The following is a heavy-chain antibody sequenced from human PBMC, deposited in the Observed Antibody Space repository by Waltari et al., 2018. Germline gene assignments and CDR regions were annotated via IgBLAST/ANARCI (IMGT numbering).Heavy chain of an antibody. Sequence: EVQLVESGGGLVKPGGSLRLSCAASGVPIRDFGMRWVRQAPGKGLEWVSSTTNGNSHLYYADSVRGRFTVSIDNAKNSLYLQMNNLRAEDTAVYYCARALTTPNDYWGQGTLVTVSS. V-gene: IGHV3-21*03. CDR3: ARALTTPNDY. CDR1: GVPIRDFG. J-gene: IGHJ4*02. D-gene: IGHD4-17*01. CDR2: TTNGNSHL.